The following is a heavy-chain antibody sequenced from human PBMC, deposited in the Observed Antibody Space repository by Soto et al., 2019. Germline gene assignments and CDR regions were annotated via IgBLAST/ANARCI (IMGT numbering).Heavy chain of an antibody. D-gene: IGHD6-25*01. V-gene: IGHV4-30-4*01. Sequence: SETLSLTCTVSGGSISSGDYYWSWIRQPPGKGLEWIGYIYYSGSTYYNPSLKSRVTISVDTSKNQLSLKLSSVTAADTAVYYCARAPSGNYFDYWGQGTLVTVSS. J-gene: IGHJ4*02. CDR3: ARAPSGNYFDY. CDR1: GGSISSGDYY. CDR2: IYYSGST.